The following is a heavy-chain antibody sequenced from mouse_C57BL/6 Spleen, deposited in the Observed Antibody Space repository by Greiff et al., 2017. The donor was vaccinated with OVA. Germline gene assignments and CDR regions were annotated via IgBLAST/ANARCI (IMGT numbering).Heavy chain of an antibody. D-gene: IGHD1-3*01. CDR2: IDPSDSYT. CDR1: GYTFTSYW. Sequence: QVQLQQPGAELVMPGASVKLSCKASGYTFTSYWMHWVKQRPGQGLEWIGEIDPSDSYTNYNQKFKGKSTLTVDKSSSTAYMQLSSLTSEDSAVYYCARMELRAMDYWGQGTSVTVSS. CDR3: ARMELRAMDY. V-gene: IGHV1-69*01. J-gene: IGHJ4*01.